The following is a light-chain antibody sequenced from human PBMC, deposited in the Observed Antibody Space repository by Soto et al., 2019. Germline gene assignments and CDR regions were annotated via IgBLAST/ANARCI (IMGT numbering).Light chain of an antibody. CDR1: SGDVGGHNF. Sequence: QSALTQPPSASGSPGQSVTISCTGTSGDVGGHNFVSWYQFHPGKAPKLIIYEVSKRPSGVPNRFSGSKSDNTASLTVSGLQAEDESDYVCSSYAGTNKVFGGGTKLTVL. V-gene: IGLV2-8*01. CDR2: EVS. CDR3: SSYAGTNKV. J-gene: IGLJ3*02.